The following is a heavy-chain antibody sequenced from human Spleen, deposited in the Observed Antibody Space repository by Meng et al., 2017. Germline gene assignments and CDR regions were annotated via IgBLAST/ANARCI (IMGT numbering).Heavy chain of an antibody. CDR3: ARNPKYCSSTSCQKPAFDI. J-gene: IGHJ3*02. V-gene: IGHV3-21*01. CDR1: GFTFSSYS. CDR2: ISSSSSYI. Sequence: GGSLRLSCAASGFTFSSYSMNWVRQAPGKGLEWVSSISSSSSYIYSADSMKGRFTISRDNAKNSLCLKMNSMGAEDAAVYCCARNPKYCSSTSCQKPAFDIWGQGTLVTVSS. D-gene: IGHD2-2*01.